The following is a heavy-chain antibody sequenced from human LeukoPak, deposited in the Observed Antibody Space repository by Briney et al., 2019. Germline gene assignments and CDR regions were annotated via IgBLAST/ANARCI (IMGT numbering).Heavy chain of an antibody. V-gene: IGHV3-66*01. CDR1: GFTVSSNY. CDR2: IYSGGST. Sequence: PGGSLRLSCAASGFTVSSNYMSWVRQAPGKGLEWVSVIYSGGSTYYADSVKGRFTISRDNSKNTLYLQMNSLRVEDTAVYCCAREVSSGWFDYWGQGTLVTVSS. D-gene: IGHD6-19*01. CDR3: AREVSSGWFDY. J-gene: IGHJ4*02.